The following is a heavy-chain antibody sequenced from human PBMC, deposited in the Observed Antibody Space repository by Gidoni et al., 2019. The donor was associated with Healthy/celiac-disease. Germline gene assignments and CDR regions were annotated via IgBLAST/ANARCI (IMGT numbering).Heavy chain of an antibody. D-gene: IGHD6-13*01. CDR2: ST. V-gene: IGHV4-39*01. CDR3: AREKGIADYYFDY. Sequence: STYYNPSLKSRVTISVDTSKNQSSLKLSSVTAADTAVYYCAREKGIADYYFDYWGQGTLVTVSS. J-gene: IGHJ4*02.